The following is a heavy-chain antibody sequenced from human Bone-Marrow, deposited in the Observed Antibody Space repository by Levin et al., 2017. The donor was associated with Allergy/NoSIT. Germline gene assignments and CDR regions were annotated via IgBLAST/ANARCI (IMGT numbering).Heavy chain of an antibody. Sequence: SETLSLTCAVYGGSFSGYYWSWIRQPPGKGLEWIGEINHSGSTNYNPSLKSRVTISVDTSKNQFSLQLSSVTAADTAVYYCARVVVVPAAYYIDYWGQGTLVTVSS. CDR3: ARVVVVPAAYYIDY. V-gene: IGHV4-34*01. D-gene: IGHD2-2*01. J-gene: IGHJ4*02. CDR1: GGSFSGYY. CDR2: INHSGST.